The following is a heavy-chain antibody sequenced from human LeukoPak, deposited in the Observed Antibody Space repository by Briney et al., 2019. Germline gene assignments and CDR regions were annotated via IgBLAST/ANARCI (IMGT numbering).Heavy chain of an antibody. CDR2: INPNSGGT. CDR1: GYTFTGYY. V-gene: IGHV1-2*02. CDR3: ARTTGYSSGWDYYYYYMDV. J-gene: IGHJ6*03. D-gene: IGHD6-19*01. Sequence: ASVKVSCKASGYTFTGYYMHWVRQAPGQGLELMGWINPNSGGTNYAQKFQGRVTMTRDTSISTAYMELSRLRSDDTAVYYCARTTGYSSGWDYYYYYMDVWGKGTTVTISS.